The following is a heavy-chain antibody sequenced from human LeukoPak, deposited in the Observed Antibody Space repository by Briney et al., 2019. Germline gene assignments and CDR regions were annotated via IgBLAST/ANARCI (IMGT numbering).Heavy chain of an antibody. J-gene: IGHJ4*02. V-gene: IGHV6-1*01. D-gene: IGHD1-1*01. CDR1: GDSVSSSSAA. CDR2: TYYRSKWYN. Sequence: SQTLSLTWAISGDSVSSSSAAWSWIRQSPSRGLEWLGRTYYRSKWYNDYAVSVKSRITINPDTSKNQFSLQLNSMTPEDTAVYYCAREGSEGYLFDYWGRGTLVTVSS. CDR3: AREGSEGYLFDY.